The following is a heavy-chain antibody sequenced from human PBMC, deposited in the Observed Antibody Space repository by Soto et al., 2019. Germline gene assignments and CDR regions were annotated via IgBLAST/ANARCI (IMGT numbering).Heavy chain of an antibody. CDR3: ARDSEEDYCSGCRLYCDYYGSEV. CDR1: GYTFTSYG. J-gene: IGHJ6*02. V-gene: IGHV1-18*01. Sequence: ASVKLSCKASGYTFTSYGISWVRQAPGQGLEWMGWISAYNGNTNYAQKLQGRVTMTTDTSTSTAYMELRSLRSDDTAVYYCARDSEEDYCSGCRLYCDYYGSEVWCQGTMVSVSS. D-gene: IGHD2-15*01. CDR2: ISAYNGNT.